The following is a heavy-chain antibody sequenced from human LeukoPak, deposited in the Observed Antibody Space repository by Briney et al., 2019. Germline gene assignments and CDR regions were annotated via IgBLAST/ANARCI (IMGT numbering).Heavy chain of an antibody. V-gene: IGHV3-23*01. J-gene: IGHJ6*03. CDR3: AKGTYCSGGSCYPSVYYYYYMDV. CDR2: ISGSGGST. Sequence: GGSLRLSCAASGFTFSNYAMSWVRQAPGKGLEWVSAISGSGGSTYYADSVKGRFTISRDNSKNTLYLQVNSLRADDTAVYYCAKGTYCSGGSCYPSVYYYYYMDVWGKGTTVTVSS. CDR1: GFTFSNYA. D-gene: IGHD2-15*01.